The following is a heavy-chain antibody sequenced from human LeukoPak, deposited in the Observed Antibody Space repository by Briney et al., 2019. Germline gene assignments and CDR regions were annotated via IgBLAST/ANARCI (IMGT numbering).Heavy chain of an antibody. CDR1: GFTFGDYA. J-gene: IGHJ4*02. D-gene: IGHD3-3*01. V-gene: IGHV3-49*04. Sequence: GGSLRLSCTASGFTFGDYAMSWVRQAPGKGLEWVGFIRSKAYGGTTEYAASVKGRFTISRDDSKSIAYLQMNSLKTEDTAVYYCTRGPPNGRFLEWLLNYWGQGTLVTVSS. CDR2: IRSKAYGGTT. CDR3: TRGPPNGRFLEWLLNY.